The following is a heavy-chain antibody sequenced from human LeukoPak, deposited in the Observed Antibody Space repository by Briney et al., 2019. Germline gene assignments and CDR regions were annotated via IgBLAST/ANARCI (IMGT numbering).Heavy chain of an antibody. CDR1: GYTFTGYY. J-gene: IGHJ4*02. V-gene: IGHV1-2*02. CDR2: INPNSGGT. Sequence: ASVKVSCKASGYTFTGYYMHWVRQAPGQGLEWMGWINPNSGGTNYAQKFQGRVTMTRETSISTSYMELSRLRSDDTAVYYCARAWLRLNPYFDYWGQGTLVTVSS. D-gene: IGHD5-12*01. CDR3: ARAWLRLNPYFDY.